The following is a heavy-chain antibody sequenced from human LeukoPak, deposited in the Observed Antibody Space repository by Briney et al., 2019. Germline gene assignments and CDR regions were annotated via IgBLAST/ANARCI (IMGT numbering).Heavy chain of an antibody. V-gene: IGHV1-3*01. CDR3: ARDRGRGATDY. CDR1: GYTFTSYA. J-gene: IGHJ4*02. CDR2: INAGNSNT. D-gene: IGHD1-26*01. Sequence: ASVKVSCKASGYTFTSYAMHWVRQAPGQRLEWMGWINAGNSNTKYSQKFQGRVTITRDTSASTAYMELSSLRSEDTAVYYCARDRGRGATDYWGQGTLVTVSS.